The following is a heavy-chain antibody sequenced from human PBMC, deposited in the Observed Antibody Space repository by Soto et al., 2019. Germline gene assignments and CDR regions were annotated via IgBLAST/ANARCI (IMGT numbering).Heavy chain of an antibody. D-gene: IGHD4-17*01. CDR1: GFTFSSYG. V-gene: IGHV3-30*18. CDR2: ISYDGSNK. Sequence: QVQLVESGGGVVQPGRSLRLSCAASGFTFSSYGMHWVRQAPGKGLEWVAVISYDGSNKYYADCVKGRFTISRDNSKNTLYLQMNSLRAEDTAVYYCAKATTFDYEIDYWGQGTLVTVSS. CDR3: AKATTFDYEIDY. J-gene: IGHJ4*02.